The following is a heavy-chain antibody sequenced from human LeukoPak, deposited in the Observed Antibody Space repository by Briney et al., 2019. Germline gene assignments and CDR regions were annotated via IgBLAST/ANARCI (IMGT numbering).Heavy chain of an antibody. J-gene: IGHJ4*02. D-gene: IGHD3-22*01. Sequence: ASVKVSCKASGGTFSSYAISWVRQAPGQGLEWMGRIITILGIANYAQKFQGRVTITADKSTSAAYMELSSLRSEATAVYSCAMGYYYDSSGYSNWGQGTLVTVSS. CDR2: IITILGIA. V-gene: IGHV1-69*04. CDR1: GGTFSSYA. CDR3: AMGYYYDSSGYSN.